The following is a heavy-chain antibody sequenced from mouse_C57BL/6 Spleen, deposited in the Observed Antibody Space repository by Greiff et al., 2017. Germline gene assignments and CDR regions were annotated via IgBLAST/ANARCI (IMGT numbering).Heavy chain of an antibody. V-gene: IGHV2-6-1*01. Sequence: VMLVESGPGLVAPSQSLSITCTVSGFSLTSYGVHWVRQPPGKGLEWLVVIWSDGSTTYNSALNSRLSISKDNSKSQVFLKMNSLQTDDTAMYYCARHGGYYGGFAYWGQGTLVTVSA. D-gene: IGHD1-1*01. CDR1: GFSLTSYG. CDR3: ARHGGYYGGFAY. J-gene: IGHJ3*01. CDR2: IWSDGST.